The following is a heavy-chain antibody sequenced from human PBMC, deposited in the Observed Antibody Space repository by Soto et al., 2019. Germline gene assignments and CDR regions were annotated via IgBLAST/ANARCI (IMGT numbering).Heavy chain of an antibody. D-gene: IGHD4-17*01. CDR2: ISAYNGNT. CDR1: GYTLTPYV. CDR3: ARGTTVETGSY. J-gene: IGHJ4*02. V-gene: IGHV1-18*01. Sequence: ASLKDSCQASGYTLTPYVISWERQAAGHVLEWMGWISAYNGNTNYAQKLQGRVTMTTDTSTSTAYMELRSLRSDDTAVYYCARGTTVETGSYWGQGTLVTVSS.